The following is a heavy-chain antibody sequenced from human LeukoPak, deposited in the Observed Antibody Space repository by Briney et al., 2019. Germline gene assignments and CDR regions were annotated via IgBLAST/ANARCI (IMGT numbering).Heavy chain of an antibody. D-gene: IGHD2-21*02. CDR3: ARPLAYCGGDCYSDAFDI. CDR1: AGSFSGYY. Sequence: NPSETLSLTCAVYAGSFSGYYWSWIRQPPGKVLEWIGEINHSGSTNYNPSLKSRVTIAVDTPKNQFSLKLSSVTAADTAVYYCARPLAYCGGDCYSDAFDIWGQGTMVTVSS. J-gene: IGHJ3*02. V-gene: IGHV4-34*01. CDR2: INHSGST.